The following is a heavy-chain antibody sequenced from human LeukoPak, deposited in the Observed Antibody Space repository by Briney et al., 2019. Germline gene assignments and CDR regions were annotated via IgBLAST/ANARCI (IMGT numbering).Heavy chain of an antibody. V-gene: IGHV3-23*01. CDR3: AKGHCSSTSCYTRGAFDI. D-gene: IGHD2-2*02. CDR2: ISGSGGST. CDR1: GFTFSSYA. J-gene: IGHJ3*02. Sequence: GGSLRPSCAASGFTFSSYAMGWVRQAPGKGLEWVSAISGSGGSTYYADSVKGRFTISRDNSKNTLYLQMNSLRAEDTAVYYCAKGHCSSTSCYTRGAFDIWGQGTMVTVSS.